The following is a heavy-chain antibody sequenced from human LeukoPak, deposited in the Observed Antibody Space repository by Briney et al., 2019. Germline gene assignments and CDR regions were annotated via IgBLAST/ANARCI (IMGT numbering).Heavy chain of an antibody. Sequence: GGSLRLPCAASGFTFSSYAMSWVRQAPGKGLEWVSAISGSGGTTYYADSVKGRFTISRDNSKSTLYVQMNSLRAEDTAVYYCATDYGSGSYHYYYYGMDVWGKGTTVTVSS. J-gene: IGHJ6*04. V-gene: IGHV3-23*01. CDR3: ATDYGSGSYHYYYYGMDV. CDR1: GFTFSSYA. CDR2: ISGSGGTT. D-gene: IGHD3-10*01.